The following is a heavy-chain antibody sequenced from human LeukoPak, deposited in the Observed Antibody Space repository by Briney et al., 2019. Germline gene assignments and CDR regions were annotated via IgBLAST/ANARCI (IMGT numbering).Heavy chain of an antibody. CDR1: GFTFSSYA. CDR2: IYSGGST. D-gene: IGHD5-18*01. CDR3: ARESVDTAMVMDY. J-gene: IGHJ4*02. Sequence: GGSLRLSCAASGFTFSSYAMSWVRQAPGKGLEWVSVIYSGGSTYYADSVKGRFTISRDNSKNTLYLQMNSLRAEDTAVYYCARESVDTAMVMDYWGQGTLVTVSS. V-gene: IGHV3-66*01.